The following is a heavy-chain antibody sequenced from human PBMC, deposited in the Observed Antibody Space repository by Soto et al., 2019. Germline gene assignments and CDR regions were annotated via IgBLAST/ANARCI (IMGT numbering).Heavy chain of an antibody. V-gene: IGHV4-39*01. CDR1: GGSISSSSYY. CDR3: ARHGPEEYSGYDLFDY. D-gene: IGHD5-12*01. CDR2: IYYSGST. Sequence: SETLSLTCTVSGGSISSSSYYWGWIRQPPGKGLEWIGSIYYSGSTYYNPTLKSRVTISVDTSKNQFSLKLSSVTAADTAVYYCARHGPEEYSGYDLFDYWGQGTLVTVSS. J-gene: IGHJ4*02.